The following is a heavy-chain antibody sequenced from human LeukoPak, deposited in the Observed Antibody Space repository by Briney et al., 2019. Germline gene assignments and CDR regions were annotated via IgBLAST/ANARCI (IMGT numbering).Heavy chain of an antibody. J-gene: IGHJ6*02. Sequence: PSETLSLTCTVSGGSISSYYWSWIRQPPRKGMEWNGYIYYSGSTNYNPSLKSRVTISVDTSKNQFSLKLSSVTAADTAVYYCARDPGVQQGYYYYGMDVWGQGTTVTVSS. CDR3: ARDPGVQQGYYYYGMDV. D-gene: IGHD6-13*01. CDR1: GGSISSYY. V-gene: IGHV4-59*01. CDR2: IYYSGST.